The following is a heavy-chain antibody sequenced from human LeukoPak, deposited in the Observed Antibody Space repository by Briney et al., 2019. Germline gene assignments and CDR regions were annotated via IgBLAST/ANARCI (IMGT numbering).Heavy chain of an antibody. CDR3: ATTYCSSTSCPYYYYGMDV. J-gene: IGHJ6*02. Sequence: PGGSLRLSCAASGFTFDDYTMHWVRQAPGKALEWVSLISWDGGSTYYADSVKGRFTISRDNSKNSLYLQMNSLRTEDTALYYCATTYCSSTSCPYYYYGMDVWGQGTTVTVSS. CDR2: ISWDGGST. D-gene: IGHD2-2*01. V-gene: IGHV3-43*01. CDR1: GFTFDDYT.